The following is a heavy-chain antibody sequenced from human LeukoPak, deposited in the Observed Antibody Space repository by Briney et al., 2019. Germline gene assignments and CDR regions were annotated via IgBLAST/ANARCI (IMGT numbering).Heavy chain of an antibody. Sequence: GGSLRLSCAASGFTFSDYYMSWIRQAPGKGLEWVSYISSGSSYIYDAESAKGRFTISRDNAKNSLYLQMSSLRAEDTAVYYCAREVYDILTGYPPLDYWGQGTLVTVSS. J-gene: IGHJ4*02. CDR3: AREVYDILTGYPPLDY. D-gene: IGHD3-9*01. V-gene: IGHV3-11*05. CDR1: GFTFSDYY. CDR2: ISSGSSYI.